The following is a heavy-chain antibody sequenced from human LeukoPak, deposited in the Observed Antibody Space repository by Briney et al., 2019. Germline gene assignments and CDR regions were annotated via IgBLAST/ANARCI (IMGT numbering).Heavy chain of an antibody. CDR2: MNPNSGNT. J-gene: IGHJ4*02. D-gene: IGHD5-12*01. Sequence: ASVKVSCKASGYTFTSYDINWVRQATGQGLEWMGWMNPNSGNTGYAQKFQGRVTMTRNTSISTAYMELSSLRSEDTAVYYCARVPSQGYDIDYWGQGTLVTVSS. CDR3: ARVPSQGYDIDY. V-gene: IGHV1-8*01. CDR1: GYTFTSYD.